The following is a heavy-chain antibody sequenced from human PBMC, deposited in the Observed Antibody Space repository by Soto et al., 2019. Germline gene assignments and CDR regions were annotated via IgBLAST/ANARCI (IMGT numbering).Heavy chain of an antibody. V-gene: IGHV3-30-3*01. CDR1: GFTFSSYA. CDR2: ISYDGSNK. CDR3: ARDGGTYYFDY. D-gene: IGHD1-1*01. Sequence: QVQLVESGGGVVQPGRSLRLSCAASGFTFSSYAMHWVCQAPGKGLEWVAVISYDGSNKYYADSVKGRFTISRDNSKNTLYLQMNSLRAEDTAVYYCARDGGTYYFDYWGQGTLVTVSS. J-gene: IGHJ4*02.